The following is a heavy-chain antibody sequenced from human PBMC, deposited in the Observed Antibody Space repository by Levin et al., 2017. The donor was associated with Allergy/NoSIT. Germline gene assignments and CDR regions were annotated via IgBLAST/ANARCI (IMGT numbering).Heavy chain of an antibody. CDR2: ISWNSGSI. CDR3: AKGAGVVVVAASIDY. V-gene: IGHV3-9*01. CDR1: GFTFDDYA. Sequence: SLKISCAASGFTFDDYAMHWVRQAPGKGLEWVSGISWNSGSIGYADSVKGRFTISRVNAKNSLYLQMNSLRAEDTALYYCAKGAGVVVVAASIDYWGQGTLVTVSS. D-gene: IGHD2-15*01. J-gene: IGHJ4*02.